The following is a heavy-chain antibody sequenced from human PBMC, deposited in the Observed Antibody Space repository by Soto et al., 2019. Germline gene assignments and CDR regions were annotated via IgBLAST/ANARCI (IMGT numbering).Heavy chain of an antibody. V-gene: IGHV1-58*01. CDR2: IVVGSGNT. J-gene: IGHJ3*02. Sequence: SVKVSCKASGFTFTSSAVQWVRQARGQRLEWIGWIVVGSGNTNYAQKFQERVTITRDMSTSTAYMELSSLRSEDTAVYYCAAEGLVGIGVALKNEHAFDIRGQGTMVTVSS. D-gene: IGHD1-26*01. CDR3: AAEGLVGIGVALKNEHAFDI. CDR1: GFTFTSSA.